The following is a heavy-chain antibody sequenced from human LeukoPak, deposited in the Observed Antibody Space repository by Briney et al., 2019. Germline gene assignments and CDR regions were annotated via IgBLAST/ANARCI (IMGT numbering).Heavy chain of an antibody. CDR1: GGSISSGGYS. Sequence: SETLSLTCAVSGGSISSGGYSWSWIRQPPGRGLEWIGYIYHTGSTYYNPSLKSRVTISVDRSKNQFSLKLSSVTAADTAVYYCASLVAATGYWGQGTLVTVSS. CDR2: IYHTGST. J-gene: IGHJ4*02. CDR3: ASLVAATGY. V-gene: IGHV4-30-2*01. D-gene: IGHD2-15*01.